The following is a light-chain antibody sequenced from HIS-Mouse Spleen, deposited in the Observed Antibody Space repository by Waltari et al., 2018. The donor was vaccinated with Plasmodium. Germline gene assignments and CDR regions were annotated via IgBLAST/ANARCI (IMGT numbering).Light chain of an antibody. V-gene: IGKV1-39*01. CDR2: AAS. CDR3: QQSYSTWT. J-gene: IGKJ1*01. CDR1: QSISSY. Sequence: DIQMTQSPSSLSASVGARVTIPCRASQSISSYLNWYQQKPGKAPKLLIYAASSLQSGVPSRFSGSGSGTDFTLTISSLQPEDFATYYCQQSYSTWTFGQGTKVEIK.